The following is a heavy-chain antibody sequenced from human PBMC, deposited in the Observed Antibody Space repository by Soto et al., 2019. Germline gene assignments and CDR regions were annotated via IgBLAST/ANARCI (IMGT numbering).Heavy chain of an antibody. CDR2: INPNSGGT. CDR1: GYTFTGYY. CDR3: ARDISGYYCSEYQLDY. Sequence: ASVKVSCKASGYTFTGYYMHWVRQAPGQGLEWMGWINPNSGGTNYAQKFQGWVTMTRDTSISTAYMELSRLRSDDTALYYCARDISGYYCSEYQLDYWGQGTLVTVSS. V-gene: IGHV1-2*04. J-gene: IGHJ4*02. D-gene: IGHD3-10*01.